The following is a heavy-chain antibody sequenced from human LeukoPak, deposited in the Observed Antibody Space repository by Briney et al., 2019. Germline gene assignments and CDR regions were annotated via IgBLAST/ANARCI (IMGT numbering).Heavy chain of an antibody. D-gene: IGHD6-6*01. Sequence: GESLKISCKGSGYSFTNYWIAWVRQMPGKGLEWMGIIYPVDSDTRYSPSFQGQVTISADKSISTAYLQWSSLKASGTAMYYCARLQSSSSRYYYYYGMDVWGQGTTVTVSS. J-gene: IGHJ6*02. CDR2: IYPVDSDT. CDR1: GYSFTNYW. V-gene: IGHV5-51*01. CDR3: ARLQSSSSRYYYYYGMDV.